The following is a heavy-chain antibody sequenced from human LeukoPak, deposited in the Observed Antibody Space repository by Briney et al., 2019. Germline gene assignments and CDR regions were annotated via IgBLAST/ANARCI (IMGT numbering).Heavy chain of an antibody. V-gene: IGHV3-74*01. Sequence: PGGSLRLSCAASGFTFSSYWMHWVRQAPAKGLVGVSRINSDGSSKSYADSVKGRFTIPRDNVKNTLYLQMNSLRAEDTAVYYCARVGYDFWSGYYFDYWGQGTLVTVSS. CDR3: ARVGYDFWSGYYFDY. CDR2: INSDGSSK. J-gene: IGHJ4*02. D-gene: IGHD3-3*01. CDR1: GFTFSSYW.